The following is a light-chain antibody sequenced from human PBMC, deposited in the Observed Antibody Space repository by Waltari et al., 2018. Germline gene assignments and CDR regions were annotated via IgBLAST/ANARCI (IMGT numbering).Light chain of an antibody. J-gene: IGKJ1*01. Sequence: EIVLTQSPGTLSLSPGERATLSCRASQSVGRTLAWYQKKTGQAPRLLMYGASSRTTGTPYSFSGRGSGTDFSLTFSRLEPEDCAVYYCQHYVRLPATVGQGTKVEIK. CDR2: GAS. CDR1: QSVGRT. V-gene: IGKV3-20*01. CDR3: QHYVRLPAT.